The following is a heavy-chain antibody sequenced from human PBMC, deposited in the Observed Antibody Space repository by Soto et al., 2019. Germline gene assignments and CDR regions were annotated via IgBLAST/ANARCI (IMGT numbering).Heavy chain of an antibody. Sequence: QVQLVQSGAEVKKPGSSVKVSCKASGGTFSSYAISWVRQAPGQGLEWMGGIIPIFGTANYAQKFQGRVTITADESTSTAYMELSSLRSEDTAVYYCARNTYNALLMVYAGRYFDLWGRGTLVTVSS. CDR3: ARNTYNALLMVYAGRYFDL. CDR2: IIPIFGTA. J-gene: IGHJ2*01. V-gene: IGHV1-69*12. CDR1: GGTFSSYA. D-gene: IGHD2-8*01.